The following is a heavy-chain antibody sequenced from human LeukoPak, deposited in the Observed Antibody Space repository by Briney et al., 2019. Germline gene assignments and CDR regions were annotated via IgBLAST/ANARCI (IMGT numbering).Heavy chain of an antibody. V-gene: IGHV3-53*01. CDR3: ARNEAGYHYYIGF. J-gene: IGHJ6*03. D-gene: IGHD1-14*01. CDR1: GFIVSSTY. Sequence: PGGSLRLSCAASGFIVSSTYMSWVRQAPGKGPEWVSVIYSGGSSYYADSVKGRFTISRDNSKNTLYLQMSNVRPEDTARYYCARNEAGYHYYIGFWGEGTTVTVSS. CDR2: IYSGGSS.